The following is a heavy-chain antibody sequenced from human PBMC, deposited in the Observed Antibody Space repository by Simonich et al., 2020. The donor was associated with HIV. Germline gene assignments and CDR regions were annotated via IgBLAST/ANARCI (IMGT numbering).Heavy chain of an antibody. CDR1: GYTFTGYY. CDR3: ARYKRPDENFQH. V-gene: IGHV1-2*02. Sequence: QVQLVQSGAEVKKPGASVKVSCKASGYTFTGYYIHWVRQAPGQGLEWMGWGNPKKGGTKYGQKVQGRVTMTRDTSIGTAFMELSRLRSDDTAVYYCARYKRPDENFQHWGQGTLVTVSS. J-gene: IGHJ1*01. D-gene: IGHD1-1*01. CDR2: GNPKKGGT.